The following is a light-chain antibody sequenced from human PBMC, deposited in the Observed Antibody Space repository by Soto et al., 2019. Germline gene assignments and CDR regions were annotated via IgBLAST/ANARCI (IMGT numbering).Light chain of an antibody. J-gene: IGLJ2*01. Sequence: QSALTQPASVSGSPGQSITISCTGTSSDVGGYNFVSWYQQYPGKAPTLVIYDVSNRPSGVSNRFSGSKSGNTASLTISGLQAEDEADYYCSSNANSVPLIFGGGTKLTVL. V-gene: IGLV2-14*01. CDR3: SSNANSVPLI. CDR1: SSDVGGYNF. CDR2: DVS.